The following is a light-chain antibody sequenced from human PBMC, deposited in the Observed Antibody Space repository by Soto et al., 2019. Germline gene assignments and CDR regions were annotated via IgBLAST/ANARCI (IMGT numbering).Light chain of an antibody. CDR3: QQYNSYSGGT. CDR1: QSISSW. Sequence: DIQMTQSPSTLSASAGDRVTITCRASQSISSWLAWYQQKPGKAPKLLIYDASSLESGVPSRFSGSGSGTEFTLTISSLQPDDFATYYCQQYNSYSGGTFGQGTKVEIK. V-gene: IGKV1-5*01. CDR2: DAS. J-gene: IGKJ1*01.